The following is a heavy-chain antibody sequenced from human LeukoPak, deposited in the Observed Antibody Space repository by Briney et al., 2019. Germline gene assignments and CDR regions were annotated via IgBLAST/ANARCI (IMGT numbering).Heavy chain of an antibody. CDR2: IYPGGSDT. V-gene: IGHV5-51*01. CDR1: GYSFTSYW. CDR3: ARGAASFSDAFDI. J-gene: IGHJ3*02. Sequence: GESLKISCKGSGYSFTSYWIGWVRQMPGKGLEWMGIIYPGGSDTRYSPSFQGQVTISADRSISTAYLQWSSLKASDTAMYYCARGAASFSDAFDIWGQGTMVTVSS. D-gene: IGHD6-13*01.